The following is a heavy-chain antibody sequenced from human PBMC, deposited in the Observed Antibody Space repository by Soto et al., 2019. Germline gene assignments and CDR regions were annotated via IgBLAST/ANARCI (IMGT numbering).Heavy chain of an antibody. CDR1: GFTFSSYA. CDR3: AKVPSMRLGVIKN. Sequence: EVQLLESGGGLVQPGGSLRLSCAASGFTFSSYAMSWDRQAPGKGLEWVSAISGSGGSTYYADSVKGRFTISRDNSKNTLYLQMNSLRAGDTAVYYCAKVPSMRLGVIKNLGQGTLVTVSS. CDR2: ISGSGGST. J-gene: IGHJ4*02. D-gene: IGHD3-22*01. V-gene: IGHV3-23*01.